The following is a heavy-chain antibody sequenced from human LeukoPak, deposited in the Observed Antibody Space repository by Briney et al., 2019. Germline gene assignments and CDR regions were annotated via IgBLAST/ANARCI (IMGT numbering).Heavy chain of an antibody. V-gene: IGHV3-23*01. CDR1: GFTFGSYA. J-gene: IGHJ6*02. Sequence: GGSLRLSCAASGFTFGSYAMSWVRQAPGKGLEWVSAISGSGGSTYYADSVKGRFTISRDNSKNTLYLQMNSLRAEDTAVYYCAKHKTAYCSGGSCYFTREAYYYYYGMDVWGQGTTVTVSS. CDR3: AKHKTAYCSGGSCYFTREAYYYYYGMDV. D-gene: IGHD2-15*01. CDR2: ISGSGGST.